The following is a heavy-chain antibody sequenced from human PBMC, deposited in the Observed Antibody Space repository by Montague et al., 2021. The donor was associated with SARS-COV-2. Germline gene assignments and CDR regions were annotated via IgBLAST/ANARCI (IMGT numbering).Heavy chain of an antibody. V-gene: IGHV3-21*01. CDR1: GFTFSSYR. J-gene: IGHJ6*02. D-gene: IGHD6-13*01. CDR2: ISSSSSYI. Sequence: SLRLSCAASGFTFSSYRVNWVRQAPGKGLEWVSSISSSSSYIYYADSVKGRFTISRDNAKNSLYLQMNSLRAEDTAVYYCARDQQLVLGYYYGMDVWGQGTTVTVSS. CDR3: ARDQQLVLGYYYGMDV.